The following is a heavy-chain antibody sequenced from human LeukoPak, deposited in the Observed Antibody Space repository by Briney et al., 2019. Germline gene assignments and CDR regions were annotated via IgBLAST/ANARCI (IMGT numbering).Heavy chain of an antibody. J-gene: IGHJ4*02. CDR2: IWYDGSNK. Sequence: GRSLRLSCAASGFTFSSYGMHWVRQAPGKGLEWVAVIWYDGSNKYYADSVKGRFTISRDNSKNTLCLQMNSLRAEDTAVYYCARDRVIFGVVNTYYFDYWGQGTLVTVSS. CDR3: ARDRVIFGVVNTYYFDY. CDR1: GFTFSSYG. D-gene: IGHD3-3*01. V-gene: IGHV3-33*01.